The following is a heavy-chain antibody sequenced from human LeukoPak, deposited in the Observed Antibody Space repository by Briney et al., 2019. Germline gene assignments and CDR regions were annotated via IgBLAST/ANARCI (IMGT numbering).Heavy chain of an antibody. D-gene: IGHD5-12*01. V-gene: IGHV3-48*04. CDR3: ARVEASGYDYGAFDY. J-gene: IGHJ4*02. Sequence: GGSLRLSCAASESTFTRYSMNWVRQAPGKGLEWVSNIDSSSSTLYYADSVKGRFTISRDNAKNSLYLQMNSLRAEDTAVYYCARVEASGYDYGAFDYWGQGTLVTVSS. CDR2: IDSSSSTL. CDR1: ESTFTRYS.